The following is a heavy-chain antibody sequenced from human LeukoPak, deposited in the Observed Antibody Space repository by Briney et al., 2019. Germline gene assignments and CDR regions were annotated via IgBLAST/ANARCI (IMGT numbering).Heavy chain of an antibody. CDR2: ISSGGGTI. CDR1: GFTFSSYS. Sequence: GGSLRLSCAASGFTFSSYSMNWVRQAPGKGLEWVSYISSGGGTIYYAESVKGRFTISRDNAKNSLYLQMNSLRAEDTAVYYCAKGGSYFSLDYWGQGTLVTVSS. J-gene: IGHJ4*02. D-gene: IGHD1-26*01. CDR3: AKGGSYFSLDY. V-gene: IGHV3-48*01.